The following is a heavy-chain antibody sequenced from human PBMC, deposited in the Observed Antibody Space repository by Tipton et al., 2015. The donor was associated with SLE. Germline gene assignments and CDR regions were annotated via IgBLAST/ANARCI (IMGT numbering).Heavy chain of an antibody. CDR2: FYYSGST. CDR1: GGSINSSSNY. J-gene: IGHJ6*02. CDR3: ARSQPFTAGYDYYEMDV. Sequence: GLVKPSETLSLTCTVSGGSINSSSNYWGWLRQPPGKGLEWIGTFYYSGSTHYNPSLKSRVAISVDTSKNQFSLKLSSVTAADTALYYCARSQPFTAGYDYYEMDVWGQGTTVTVSS. V-gene: IGHV4-39*07.